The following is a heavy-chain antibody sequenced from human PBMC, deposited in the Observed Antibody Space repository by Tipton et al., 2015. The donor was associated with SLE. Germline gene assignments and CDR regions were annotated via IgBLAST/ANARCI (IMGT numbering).Heavy chain of an antibody. V-gene: IGHV4-39*07. J-gene: IGHJ4*02. CDR3: ARRGLRFVGWLPFDY. CDR1: GGSISSSSYY. D-gene: IGHD3-3*01. Sequence: TLSLTCTVSGGSISSSSYYWGWIRQPPGKGLEWIGSIYYSGSTYYNPSPKSRVTISVDTSKNQFSLKLSSVTAADTAVYYCARRGLRFVGWLPFDYWGQGTLVTVSS. CDR2: IYYSGST.